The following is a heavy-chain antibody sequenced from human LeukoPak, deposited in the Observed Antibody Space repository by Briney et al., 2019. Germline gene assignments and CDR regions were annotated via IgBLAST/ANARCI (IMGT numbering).Heavy chain of an antibody. CDR1: GFTFSSYS. V-gene: IGHV3-21*01. CDR2: ISSSSSYI. D-gene: IGHD3-10*01. CDR3: ARLIYGSGSYYILRMDV. J-gene: IGHJ6*02. Sequence: PGGSLRLSCAASGFTFSSYSMNWVRQAPGKGLEWVSSISSSSSYIYYADSVKGRFTISRDNAKNSLYLQMNSLRAEDTAVYYCARLIYGSGSYYILRMDVWGQGTTVTVSS.